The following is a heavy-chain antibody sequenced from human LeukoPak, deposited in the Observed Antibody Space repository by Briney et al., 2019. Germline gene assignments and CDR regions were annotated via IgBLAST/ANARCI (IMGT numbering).Heavy chain of an antibody. CDR1: GGSISSTNW. V-gene: IGHV4-4*02. J-gene: IGHJ4*02. Sequence: SETLSLTCGVSGGSISSTNWWSWVRQPPGQGLEWIGGISLFGLTNHNPSLKSRVTMSPDKSENPLSLNLTSVTAADTAVYYCSRENWAFSPFGYWGQGTLVTVPS. CDR2: ISLFGLT. CDR3: SRENWAFSPFGY. D-gene: IGHD3-16*01.